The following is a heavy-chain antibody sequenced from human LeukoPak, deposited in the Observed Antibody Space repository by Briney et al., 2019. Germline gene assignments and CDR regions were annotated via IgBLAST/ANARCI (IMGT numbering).Heavy chain of an antibody. CDR1: GGSISSGSYY. CDR2: IYTSGST. V-gene: IGHV4-61*02. CDR3: ARDVGSYYYDSSGYPASWFDP. Sequence: SQTLSLTCTVSGGSISSGSYYWSWIRQTAGKGLEWIGRIYTSGSTNYNPSLKSRVTISVDTFKNQFSLKLSSVTAADTAVYYCARDVGSYYYDSSGYPASWFDPWGQGTLVTVSS. D-gene: IGHD3-22*01. J-gene: IGHJ5*02.